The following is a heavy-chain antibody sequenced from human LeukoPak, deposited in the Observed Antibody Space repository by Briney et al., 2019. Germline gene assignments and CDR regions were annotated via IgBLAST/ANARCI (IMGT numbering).Heavy chain of an antibody. D-gene: IGHD6-19*01. J-gene: IGHJ5*02. CDR1: GFTFSNYA. CDR3: AKGLEQSYSGWSASYDA. Sequence: GGSLRLSCAASGFTFSNYAMSWVRQVPGKWLEWVSAISSGAGTTGYADSVKGRFTISRVNSMSTIYLQMNSLRAEDTAVYYCAKGLEQSYSGWSASYDAWGQGTLVTVSS. CDR2: ISSGAGTT. V-gene: IGHV3-23*01.